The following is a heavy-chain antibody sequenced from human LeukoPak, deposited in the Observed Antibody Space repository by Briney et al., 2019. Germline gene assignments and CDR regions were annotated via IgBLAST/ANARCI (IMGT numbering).Heavy chain of an antibody. CDR2: ISASGGNT. Sequence: GGSLRLSCAASGFTFSNYAMSWVRQAPGKGLEWVSGISASGGNTYDADSVKGRFTISRDNSKDTVYLQLNNLRAEDTAVYYCAKDGSSWPHYFDYWGQGTPVTVS. CDR3: AKDGSSWPHYFDY. CDR1: GFTFSNYA. J-gene: IGHJ4*02. V-gene: IGHV3-23*01. D-gene: IGHD6-13*01.